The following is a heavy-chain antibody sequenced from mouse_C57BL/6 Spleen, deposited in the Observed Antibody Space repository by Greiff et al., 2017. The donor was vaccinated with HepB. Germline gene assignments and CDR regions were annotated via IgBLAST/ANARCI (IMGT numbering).Heavy chain of an antibody. J-gene: IGHJ3*01. CDR3: ASLATWFAY. D-gene: IGHD6-1*01. CDR1: GYTFTSYW. Sequence: VQLQESGAELVKPGASVKLSCKASGYTFTSYWMHWVKQRPGQGLEWIGMIHPNSGSTNYNEKFKSKATLTVDKSSSTAYMQLSSLTSEDSAVYYCASLATWFAYWGQGTLVTVSA. V-gene: IGHV1-64*01. CDR2: IHPNSGST.